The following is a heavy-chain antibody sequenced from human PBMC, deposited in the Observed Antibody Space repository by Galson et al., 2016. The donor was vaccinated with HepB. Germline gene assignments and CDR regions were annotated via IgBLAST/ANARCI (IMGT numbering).Heavy chain of an antibody. CDR3: MIPYYGDYKNF. CDR2: ITANGDAT. CDR1: GFTFRDYS. D-gene: IGHD4-17*01. V-gene: IGHV3-64D*06. J-gene: IGHJ4*02. Sequence: SLRLSCAVSGFTFRDYSMHWVRQAPGKRLEYVSAITANGDATFYAESVQGRFTISRDNSKNPFYLQMSSLRSEDTAIYYCMIPYYGDYKNFWGQGTLVTVSS.